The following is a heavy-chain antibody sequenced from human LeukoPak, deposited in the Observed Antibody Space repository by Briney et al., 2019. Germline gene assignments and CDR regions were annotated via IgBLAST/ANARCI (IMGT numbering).Heavy chain of an antibody. CDR3: AKTYGSGSYMDY. CDR2: ISYDGSNK. Sequence: GGSLRLSCAASGFTFSSYGMHWVRQAPGKGLEWVAVISYDGSNKYYADSVKGRFTISRDNSKNTLYLQMNGLRAEDTAVYYCAKTYGSGSYMDYWGQGTLVTVSS. D-gene: IGHD3-10*01. J-gene: IGHJ4*02. V-gene: IGHV3-30*18. CDR1: GFTFSSYG.